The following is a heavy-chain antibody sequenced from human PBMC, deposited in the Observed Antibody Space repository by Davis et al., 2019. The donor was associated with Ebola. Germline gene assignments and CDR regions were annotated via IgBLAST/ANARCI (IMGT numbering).Heavy chain of an antibody. CDR1: GFTFSSYW. CDR3: ARDGGSYSSSWYAGYFDY. V-gene: IGHV3-7*01. D-gene: IGHD6-13*01. Sequence: GESLKISCAASGFTFSSYWMSWVRQAPGKGLQWVANINQDGSEKYYVDSVKGRFTISRDNAKNSLYLQMNSLRAEDTAVYYCARDGGSYSSSWYAGYFDYWGQGTLVTVSS. CDR2: INQDGSEK. J-gene: IGHJ4*02.